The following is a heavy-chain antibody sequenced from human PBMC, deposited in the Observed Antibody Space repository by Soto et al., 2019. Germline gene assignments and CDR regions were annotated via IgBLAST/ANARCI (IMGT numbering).Heavy chain of an antibody. J-gene: IGHJ4*02. CDR1: GFTFSSYS. CDR2: ISSSSSTI. D-gene: IGHD2-15*01. Sequence: EVQLVESGGGLVQPGGSLRLSCAASGFTFSSYSMNWVRQAPGKGLQWVSYISSSSSTIYYADSVKGRFTISRDNAKNSLYLQMNSLRDEDTAVYYCARDHPPAVAGAIEMHMTGVSDYFDYWGQGTLVTVSS. CDR3: ARDHPPAVAGAIEMHMTGVSDYFDY. V-gene: IGHV3-48*02.